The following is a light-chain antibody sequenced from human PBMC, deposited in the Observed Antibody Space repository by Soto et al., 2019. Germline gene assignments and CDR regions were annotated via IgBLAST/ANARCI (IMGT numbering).Light chain of an antibody. J-gene: IGKJ1*01. V-gene: IGKV3-15*01. Sequence: EIVLKQSPATLSSSPGETATLSCRASQSVSSNLAWYQQKPGQAPRLLIYGASTRATGIPARFSGSGSGTEFTLTISSLQSEDFAVYYCQQYNNWLTWTFGQGTKVDIK. CDR1: QSVSSN. CDR2: GAS. CDR3: QQYNNWLTWT.